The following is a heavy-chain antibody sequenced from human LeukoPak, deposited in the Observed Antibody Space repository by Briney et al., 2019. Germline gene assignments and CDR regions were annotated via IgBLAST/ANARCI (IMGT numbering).Heavy chain of an antibody. J-gene: IGHJ4*02. CDR1: GGSISSGSYY. Sequence: SETLSLTCTVSGGSISSGSYYWSWIRQPAGKGLEWIGRIYTSGSTYYNPSLKSRVTISVDRSKNQFSLKLSSVTAADTAVYYCARSFGTQISFDYWGQGTLVTVSS. CDR2: IYTSGST. CDR3: ARSFGTQISFDY. V-gene: IGHV4-61*02. D-gene: IGHD1-7*01.